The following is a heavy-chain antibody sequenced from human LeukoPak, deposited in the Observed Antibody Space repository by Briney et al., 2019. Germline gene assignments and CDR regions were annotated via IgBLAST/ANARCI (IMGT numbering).Heavy chain of an antibody. Sequence: GGSLRLSCAASGFTFSNAWMSWVRQAPGKGLEWVGRIKSESDGGTTDYTTPVKGRFTISRDDSENMVFLRMATLKTEDTAVYYCTTDGGYWGQGTLVTVSS. J-gene: IGHJ4*02. CDR2: IKSESDGGTT. V-gene: IGHV3-15*01. CDR1: GFTFSNAW. CDR3: TTDGGY.